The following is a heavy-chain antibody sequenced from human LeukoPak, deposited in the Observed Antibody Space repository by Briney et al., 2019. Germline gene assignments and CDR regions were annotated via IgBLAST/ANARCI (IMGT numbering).Heavy chain of an antibody. Sequence: PGGSLRLSCAASGFTFSSYAMSWVRQSPGKGLEWVSGLSGGAGSTYYAYYTDSVKGRFTISRDNSRNTLYLEMKSLRADDTAVYYCVKFSDILTSYFDHWGQGTLVTVSS. CDR3: VKFSDILTSYFDH. CDR1: GFTFSSYA. J-gene: IGHJ4*02. D-gene: IGHD3-9*01. CDR2: LSGGAGST. V-gene: IGHV3-23*01.